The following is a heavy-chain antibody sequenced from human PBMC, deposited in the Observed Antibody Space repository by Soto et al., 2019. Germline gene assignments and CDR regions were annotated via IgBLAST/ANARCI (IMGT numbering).Heavy chain of an antibody. CDR3: ARGRHIVVVTAIRFDY. Sequence: QVQLQQWGAGLLKPSETLSLTCAVYGGSFSGYYWSWIRQPPGKGLEWIEEINHSGSTNYNPSLKSRVTISVDTSKNQFSLKLSSVTAADTAVYYCARGRHIVVVTAIRFDYWGQGTLVTVSS. J-gene: IGHJ4*02. V-gene: IGHV4-34*01. D-gene: IGHD2-21*02. CDR2: INHSGST. CDR1: GGSFSGYY.